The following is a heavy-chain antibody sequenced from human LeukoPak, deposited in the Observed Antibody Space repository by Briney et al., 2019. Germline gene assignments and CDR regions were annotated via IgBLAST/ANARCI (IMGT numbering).Heavy chain of an antibody. J-gene: IGHJ4*02. Sequence: ASVKVSCKASGYTFTAYYLHWVRQAPGQGLEWMGGINTNSGGTNYAQKFQGRVTMTRDTSISTAYMELSSLSADDTAVYYCAMAASGFGGDFDYWGQGTLVTVSS. CDR2: INTNSGGT. CDR1: GYTFTAYY. CDR3: AMAASGFGGDFDY. V-gene: IGHV1-2*02. D-gene: IGHD3-10*01.